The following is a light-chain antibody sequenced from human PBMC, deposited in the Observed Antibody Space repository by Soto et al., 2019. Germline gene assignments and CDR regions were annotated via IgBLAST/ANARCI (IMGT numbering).Light chain of an antibody. CDR3: MQALHTPPWT. V-gene: IGKV2-28*01. Sequence: DIVMTQSPLSLPVTPGEPASISCRSSQSLLHSNGYNYLDWYLQKPGQSPQLLIYLGSNRASGGADRFSGSGSGTDFTLKISRVEAEDVGVYYGMQALHTPPWTFGQGTKVEIK. CDR1: QSLLHSNGYNY. CDR2: LGS. J-gene: IGKJ1*01.